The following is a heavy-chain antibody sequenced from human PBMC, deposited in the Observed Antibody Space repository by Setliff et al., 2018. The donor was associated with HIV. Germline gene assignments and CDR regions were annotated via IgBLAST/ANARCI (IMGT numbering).Heavy chain of an antibody. CDR2: ISSGSSYI. J-gene: IGHJ4*02. CDR1: GFTFEDYG. D-gene: IGHD3-22*01. V-gene: IGHV3-21*01. Sequence: GGSLRLSCAVSGFTFEDYGMSWVRQAPGKGLEWVSSISSGSSYIYYAESVKGRFTISRDNAKNSLYLQMNSLRAEDTAVYYCARAGVYYDSSGYCIDYWGQGTLVTVSS. CDR3: ARAGVYYDSSGYCIDY.